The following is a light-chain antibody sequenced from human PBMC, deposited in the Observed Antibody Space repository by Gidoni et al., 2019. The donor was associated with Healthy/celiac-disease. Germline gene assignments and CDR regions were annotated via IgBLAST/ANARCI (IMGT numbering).Light chain of an antibody. J-gene: IGKJ2*01. V-gene: IGKV1-33*01. CDR3: QQYDNLPPVYT. CDR2: DAS. CDR1: QDISNY. Sequence: IQMTQSPSSLSASVGDRVTITCKASQDISNYLNWYQQKPGKAPKLLIYDASNLETGVPSRFSGSGSGTDFTFTISSLQPEDIATYYCQQYDNLPPVYTFGQGTKLEIK.